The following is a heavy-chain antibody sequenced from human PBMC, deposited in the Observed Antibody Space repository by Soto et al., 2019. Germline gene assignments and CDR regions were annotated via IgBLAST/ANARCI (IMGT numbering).Heavy chain of an antibody. CDR1: GFTFSSYG. CDR3: AKDGDCSGGSCYDSYYYGMDV. V-gene: IGHV3-30*18. J-gene: IGHJ6*02. CDR2: ISYDGSNK. Sequence: SLRLSCAASGFTFSSYGMHWVRQAPGKGLEWVAVISYDGSNKYYADSVKGRFTISRDNSKNTLYLQMNSLRAEDTAVYYCAKDGDCSGGSCYDSYYYGMDVWGQGTTVTVS. D-gene: IGHD2-15*01.